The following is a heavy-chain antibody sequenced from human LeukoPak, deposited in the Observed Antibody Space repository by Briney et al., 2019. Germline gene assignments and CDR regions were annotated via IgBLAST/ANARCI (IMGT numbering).Heavy chain of an antibody. CDR3: AKYYGDYPGY. J-gene: IGHJ4*02. V-gene: IGHV3-23*01. D-gene: IGHD4-17*01. Sequence: GGSLRLSCAASGFTFSSYAMSWVRQAPGKGLEWVSGISGSGGSTYSADSVKGRFTISRDNSKNTLYLQMNSLRAEDTVVYYCAKYYGDYPGYWGQGTLVTVSS. CDR2: ISGSGGST. CDR1: GFTFSSYA.